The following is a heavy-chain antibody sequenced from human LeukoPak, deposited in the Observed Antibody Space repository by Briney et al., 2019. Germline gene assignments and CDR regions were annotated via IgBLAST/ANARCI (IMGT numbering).Heavy chain of an antibody. Sequence: ASVKVSCKASGYTFTSYYMHWVRQAPRQGLEWMGIINPSGGSTSYAQKFQGRVTMTRDTSTSTVYMELSSLRSEDTAVYYCARDTAGTYSWNWFDPWGQGTLVTVSS. V-gene: IGHV1-46*03. CDR1: GYTFTSYY. J-gene: IGHJ5*02. CDR3: ARDTAGTYSWNWFDP. CDR2: INPSGGST. D-gene: IGHD1-1*01.